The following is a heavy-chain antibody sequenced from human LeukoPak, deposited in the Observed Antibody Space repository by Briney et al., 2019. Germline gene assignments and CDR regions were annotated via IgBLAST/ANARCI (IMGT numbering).Heavy chain of an antibody. V-gene: IGHV4-59*08. Sequence: SETLSLTCTVSGGSISSYYWSWIRQPPGKGLEWIGYIYYSGSTYYNPSLKSRVTISVDTSKNQFSLKLSSVTAADTAVYYCARGTWMQYYYDSSGYFDYWGQGTLVTVSS. D-gene: IGHD3-22*01. CDR1: GGSISSYY. CDR3: ARGTWMQYYYDSSGYFDY. CDR2: IYYSGST. J-gene: IGHJ4*02.